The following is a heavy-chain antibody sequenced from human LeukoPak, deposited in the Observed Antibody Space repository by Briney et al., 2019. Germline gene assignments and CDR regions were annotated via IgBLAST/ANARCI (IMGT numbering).Heavy chain of an antibody. CDR3: ARDYPEIVVATSDPFDI. Sequence: SVKVSCKASGYTFTSYGISWVRQAPGQGLEWMGWISAYNGNTNYAQKLQGRVTMTADTSTSTAYMELRSLRSDDTAVYYCARDYPEIVVATSDPFDIWGQGTMVTVSS. CDR1: GYTFTSYG. D-gene: IGHD3-22*01. J-gene: IGHJ3*02. CDR2: ISAYNGNT. V-gene: IGHV1-18*01.